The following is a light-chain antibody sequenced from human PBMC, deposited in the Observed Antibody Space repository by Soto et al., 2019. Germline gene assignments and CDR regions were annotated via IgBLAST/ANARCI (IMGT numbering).Light chain of an antibody. CDR1: SSDFGGYNY. V-gene: IGLV2-14*03. J-gene: IGLJ1*01. CDR2: DVS. Sequence: QSVLTQPASVSGSPGQSITISCTGTSSDFGGYNYVSWYQHHPGKAPKLMIYDVSNRPSGVSNRFSGSKSGNTASLTISGLQAEDEADYYCISYSGSNTLYVFGTGTKVTVL. CDR3: ISYSGSNTLYV.